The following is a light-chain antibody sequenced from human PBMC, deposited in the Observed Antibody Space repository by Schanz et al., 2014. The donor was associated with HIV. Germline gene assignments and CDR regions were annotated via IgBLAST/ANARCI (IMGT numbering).Light chain of an antibody. CDR3: QSYDNGLSGSV. V-gene: IGLV1-40*01. J-gene: IGLJ3*02. Sequence: QSALTQPPSVSAAPGQKVTISCSGSSSNIGNNYVSWYQQLPGTAPKLLIYGNTNRPSGVPDRFSGSKSGTSASLAITGLQAEDEADYYCQSYDNGLSGSVFGGGTKLTVL. CDR2: GNT. CDR1: SSNIGNNY.